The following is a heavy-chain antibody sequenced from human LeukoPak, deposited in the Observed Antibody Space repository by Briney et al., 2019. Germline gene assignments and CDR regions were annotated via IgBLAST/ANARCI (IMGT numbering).Heavy chain of an antibody. J-gene: IGHJ4*02. CDR3: ARGDWLSGYYYLLDY. CDR2: INHIGTT. Sequence: SETLFLTCAVYGGSFSGYYWTWIRQPPGKGLEWIGEINHIGTTKFNPSLKSRITISVDTSKNQFSLKLSSVTAADTAVYYCARGDWLSGYYYLLDYWGQGTLVTVSS. V-gene: IGHV4-34*01. CDR1: GGSFSGYY. D-gene: IGHD3-22*01.